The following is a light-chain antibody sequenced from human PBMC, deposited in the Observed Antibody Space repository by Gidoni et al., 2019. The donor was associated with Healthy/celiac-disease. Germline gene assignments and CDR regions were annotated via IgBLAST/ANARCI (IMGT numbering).Light chain of an antibody. CDR3: QSYDRSLSAWV. J-gene: IGLJ3*02. Sequence: QSVLTQPPSVSGAPGQRVTLPCTGSSSNTGAGYDVHWYQQLPGTAPKLLIYCNSTRPSGVPDRFSGSKSVTSASLAITGLQAEDEADYYCQSYDRSLSAWVFGGGTKLTVL. CDR2: CNS. CDR1: SSNTGAGYD. V-gene: IGLV1-40*01.